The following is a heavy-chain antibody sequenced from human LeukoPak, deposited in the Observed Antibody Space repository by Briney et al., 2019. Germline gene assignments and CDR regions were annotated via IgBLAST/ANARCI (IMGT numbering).Heavy chain of an antibody. V-gene: IGHV3-23*01. D-gene: IGHD6-19*01. J-gene: IGHJ6*03. CDR2: INGGGNTT. CDR1: GCAFSSFA. Sequence: GGSLRLSCAASGCAFSSFAMDWLRQSPGKGLEWLSTINGGGNTTFYADSVKGRFTISRDNSKNTLYLHMDSLRPDDTAIYYCTKELHVAVAVADYYYFYMDVWGRGTAVTVSS. CDR3: TKELHVAVAVADYYYFYMDV.